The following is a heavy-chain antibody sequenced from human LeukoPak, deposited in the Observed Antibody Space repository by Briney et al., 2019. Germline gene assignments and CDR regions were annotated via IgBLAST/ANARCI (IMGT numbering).Heavy chain of an antibody. J-gene: IGHJ6*03. CDR2: IYYSGST. CDR3: ARYALFDYYMDV. D-gene: IGHD3-10*02. CDR1: GGSISSYY. Sequence: SETLSLTCTVSGGSISSYYWSWIRQPPGKGLEWIGYIYYSGSTNYNPSLKSRVTISVDTSKNQFSLKVNSVTPADTAVYYCARYALFDYYMDVWGTGTTVTVSS. V-gene: IGHV4-59*01.